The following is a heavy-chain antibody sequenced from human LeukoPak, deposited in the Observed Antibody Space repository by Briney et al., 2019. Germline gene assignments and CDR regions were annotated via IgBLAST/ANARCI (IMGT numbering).Heavy chain of an antibody. CDR3: ARIYCSSTSCYPPDY. Sequence: GASVKVSCKASGYTFTSYGISWVRQAPGQGLEWMGWTSAYNGNTNYAQKLQGRVTMTTDTSTSTAYMELRSLRSDDTAVYYCARIYCSSTSCYPPDYWGQGTLVTVSS. J-gene: IGHJ4*02. CDR1: GYTFTSYG. V-gene: IGHV1-18*01. D-gene: IGHD2-2*01. CDR2: TSAYNGNT.